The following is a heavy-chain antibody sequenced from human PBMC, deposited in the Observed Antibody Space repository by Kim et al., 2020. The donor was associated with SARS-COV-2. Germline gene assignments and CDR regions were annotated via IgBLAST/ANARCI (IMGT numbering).Heavy chain of an antibody. CDR3: ARGFLPDQQLGKKYYYYGMDV. Sequence: SVKVSCKASGGTFSSYAISWVRQAPGQGLEWMGGIIPIFGTANYAQKFQGRVTITADESTSTAYMELSSLRSEDTAVYYCARGFLPDQQLGKKYYYYGMDVWGQGTTVTVSS. V-gene: IGHV1-69*13. D-gene: IGHD6-13*01. J-gene: IGHJ6*02. CDR1: GGTFSSYA. CDR2: IIPIFGTA.